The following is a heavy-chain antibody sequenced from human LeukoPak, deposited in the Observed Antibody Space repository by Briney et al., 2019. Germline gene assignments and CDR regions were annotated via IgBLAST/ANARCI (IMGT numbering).Heavy chain of an antibody. V-gene: IGHV3-23*01. D-gene: IGHD1-26*01. CDR1: GFTFSSYA. CDR3: ARSEWELGWFDP. Sequence: QSGGSLRLSCAASGFTFSSYAMTWVRQAPGKGLEWVSAISGSGGSTYNADSVKGRFTISRDNSKNTLYLQMNSLRAEDTAVYYCARSEWELGWFDPWGQGTLVTVSS. CDR2: ISGSGGST. J-gene: IGHJ5*02.